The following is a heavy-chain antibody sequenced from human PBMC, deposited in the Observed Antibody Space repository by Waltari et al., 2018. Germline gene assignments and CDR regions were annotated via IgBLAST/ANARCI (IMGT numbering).Heavy chain of an antibody. CDR1: GFTFSSYA. CDR2: ISGSGGSP. Sequence: EVQLLESGGGLVQPGGSLRLSCAASGFTFSSYAMSWVRQAQGKGLEWGSRISGSGGSPYYAASGKGRFSISRDNSKNTLYLQMNSLRAEDTAVFYCAKYPVKTGYSYVTYWGQGTLVTVSS. J-gene: IGHJ4*02. D-gene: IGHD5-18*01. CDR3: AKYPVKTGYSYVTY. V-gene: IGHV3-23*01.